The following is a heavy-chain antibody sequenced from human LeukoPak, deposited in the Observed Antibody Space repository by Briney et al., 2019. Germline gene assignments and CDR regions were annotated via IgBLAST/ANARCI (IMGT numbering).Heavy chain of an antibody. CDR2: IYTSGST. Sequence: SETLSLTCTVSGGSISSYYWSWIRQPPGKGLEWIGYIYTSGSTNYTPSLKSRVTISVDTSKNQFSLKLSSVTAADTAVYYCARHEIAFDIWGQGTMVTVSS. CDR3: ARHEIAFDI. CDR1: GGSISSYY. V-gene: IGHV4-4*09. J-gene: IGHJ3*02.